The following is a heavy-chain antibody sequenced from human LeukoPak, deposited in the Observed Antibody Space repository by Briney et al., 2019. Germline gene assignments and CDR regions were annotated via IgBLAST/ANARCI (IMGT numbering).Heavy chain of an antibody. CDR3: ARDRESGSYYDGYYYYYYMDV. CDR2: IYTSGST. CDR1: GGSISSGSYY. D-gene: IGHD1-26*01. J-gene: IGHJ6*03. Sequence: PSETLSLTCTVSGGSISSGSYYWSWIRQPAGKGLEWIGRIYTSGSTNYNPSLKSRVTISVDTSKNQFSLKLSSVTAADTAVYYCARDRESGSYYDGYYYYYYMDVWGKGTTVTISS. V-gene: IGHV4-61*02.